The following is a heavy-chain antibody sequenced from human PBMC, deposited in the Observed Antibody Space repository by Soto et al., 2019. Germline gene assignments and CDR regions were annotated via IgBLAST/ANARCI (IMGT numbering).Heavy chain of an antibody. Sequence: QVQLVESGGGVVQPGRSLRLSCAASGFTLSSYAMHWVRQAPGKGLEWVAVISYDGSNKYYADSVKGRFTISRDNSKNPLYLQMSSRRAEDTAVYYCAREDLLDLWGQGTMVTVSS. CDR3: AREDLLDL. V-gene: IGHV3-30-3*01. J-gene: IGHJ3*01. CDR2: ISYDGSNK. CDR1: GFTLSSYA.